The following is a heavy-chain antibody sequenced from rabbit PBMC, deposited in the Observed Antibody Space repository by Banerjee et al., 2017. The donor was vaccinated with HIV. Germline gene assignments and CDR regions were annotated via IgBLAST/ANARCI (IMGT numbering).Heavy chain of an antibody. J-gene: IGHJ4*01. D-gene: IGHD7-1*01. V-gene: IGHV1S45*01. CDR2: IDAGDGNT. Sequence: QEQLEESGGDLVKPGASLTLTCTASGFSFNSDYYMCWVRQAPGKGLEWNACIDAGDGNTYYASWAKGRFTISKTSSTTVTLQMTSLTAADTATYFCARDGFGTGPDYDLWGPGTLVTVS. CDR3: ARDGFGTGPDYDL. CDR1: GFSFNSDYY.